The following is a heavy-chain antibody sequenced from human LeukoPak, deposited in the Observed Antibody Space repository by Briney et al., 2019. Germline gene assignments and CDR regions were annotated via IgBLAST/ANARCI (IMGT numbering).Heavy chain of an antibody. CDR1: GGSFSGCY. CDR2: INHSGST. V-gene: IGHV4-34*01. Sequence: PSETLSLTCAVYGGSFSGCYWSWIRQPPGKGLGWIGEINHSGSTNYNPSLKSRVTISVDTSKNQFSLKLSSVTAADTAVYYCARGIAWFDPWGQGTLVTVSS. J-gene: IGHJ5*02. CDR3: ARGIAWFDP.